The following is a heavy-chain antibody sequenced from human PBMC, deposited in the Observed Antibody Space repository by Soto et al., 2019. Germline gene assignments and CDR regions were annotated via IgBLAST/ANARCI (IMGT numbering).Heavy chain of an antibody. D-gene: IGHD6-19*01. Sequence: QVQLVESGGGVVQPGRSLRLYCAASGFTFSSYGMHWVRQAPGKGLEWVAVIWYDGSNKYYADSVKGRFTISRDNSKNTLYLQMNSLRAEDTAVYYCARDRLAVAAPFDYWGQGTLVTVSS. CDR2: IWYDGSNK. CDR3: ARDRLAVAAPFDY. J-gene: IGHJ4*02. CDR1: GFTFSSYG. V-gene: IGHV3-33*01.